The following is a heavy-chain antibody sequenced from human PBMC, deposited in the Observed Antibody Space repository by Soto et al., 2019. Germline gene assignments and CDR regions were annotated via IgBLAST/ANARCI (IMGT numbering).Heavy chain of an antibody. CDR2: MNPNSGNT. CDR1: GYTFTSYD. CDR3: ARAVPYYDILTGYYGAFDI. Sequence: ASVKVSCKASGYTFTSYDINWVRQATGQGLEWMGWMNPNSGNTGYAQKFQGRVTMTRNTSISTAYMELSSLRSEDTAVYYCARAVPYYDILTGYYGAFDIWGQGTMVTVSS. V-gene: IGHV1-8*01. J-gene: IGHJ3*02. D-gene: IGHD3-9*01.